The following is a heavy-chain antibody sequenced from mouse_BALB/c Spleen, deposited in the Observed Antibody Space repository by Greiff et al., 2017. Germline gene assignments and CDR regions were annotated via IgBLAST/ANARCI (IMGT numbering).Heavy chain of an antibody. V-gene: IGHV5-2*01. CDR2: INSDGGST. J-gene: IGHJ3*01. CDR1: EYEFPSHD. Sequence: EVHLVESGGGLVQPGESLKLSCEANEYEFPSHDMPWVRKTPEKRLELVAAINSDGGSTYYPDTMERRFIISRDNTKNTLYLQMSSLRSEDTALYYCGRHDYDAWFAYWGQGTLVTVSA. CDR3: GRHDYDAWFAY. D-gene: IGHD2-4*01.